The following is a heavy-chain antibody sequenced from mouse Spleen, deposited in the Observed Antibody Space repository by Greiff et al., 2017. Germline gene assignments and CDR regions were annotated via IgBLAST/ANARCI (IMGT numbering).Heavy chain of an antibody. Sequence: QVQLQQPGAELVKPGASVKLSCKASGYTFTSYWMQWVKQRPGQGLEWIGEIDPSDSYTNYNQKFKGKATLTVDTSSSTAYMQLSSLTSEDSAVYYCARLNYGNSDYWGQGTTLTVSS. D-gene: IGHD2-1*01. CDR3: ARLNYGNSDY. CDR1: GYTFTSYW. CDR2: IDPSDSYT. J-gene: IGHJ2*01. V-gene: IGHV1-50*01.